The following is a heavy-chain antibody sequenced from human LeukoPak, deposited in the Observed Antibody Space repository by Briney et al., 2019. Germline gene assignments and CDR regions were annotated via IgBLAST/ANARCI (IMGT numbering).Heavy chain of an antibody. D-gene: IGHD4-11*01. CDR2: VHNNGNT. J-gene: IGHJ4*02. V-gene: IGHV4-59*11. CDR3: ARARDPSNSWYFDY. Sequence: SETLSLTCSVSGASIRSHYWNWIRQPPGKGLEWIGLVHNNGNTYSNASPKSRVSMSLDTSRSQVSLKLTSMTSADTAVYYCARARDPSNSWYFDYWGQGILVTVSA. CDR1: GASIRSHY.